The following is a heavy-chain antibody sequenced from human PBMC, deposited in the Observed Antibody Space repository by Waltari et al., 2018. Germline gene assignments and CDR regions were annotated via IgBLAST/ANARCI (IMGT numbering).Heavy chain of an antibody. D-gene: IGHD6-19*01. CDR1: GFTFSGYA. Sequence: EVQLFESEGGLLQLGWSLRLSCAASGFTFSGYAMSWVRQAPGEGVNWVSAISGSGGSTYYADSVKGRFTIYSDNSKNTLYLQMNSMGAEDRAVYYCAKEDQQWLLSDYWGQGTLVTVSS. J-gene: IGHJ4*02. V-gene: IGHV3-23*01. CDR2: ISGSGGST. CDR3: AKEDQQWLLSDY.